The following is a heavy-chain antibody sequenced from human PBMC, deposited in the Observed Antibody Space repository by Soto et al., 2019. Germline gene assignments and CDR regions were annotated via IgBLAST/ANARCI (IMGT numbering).Heavy chain of an antibody. CDR1: GFTFSSYA. V-gene: IGHV3-30-3*01. CDR3: ARDESRWDYYYGMDV. CDR2: ISYDGSNK. Sequence: VQLVESGGGLVQPGGSLRLSCAASGFTFSSYAMHWVRQAPGKGLEWVAVISYDGSNKYYADSVKGRFTISRDNSKNTLYLQMNSLRAEDTAVYYCARDESRWDYYYGMDVWGQGTTVTVSS. J-gene: IGHJ6*02. D-gene: IGHD6-19*01.